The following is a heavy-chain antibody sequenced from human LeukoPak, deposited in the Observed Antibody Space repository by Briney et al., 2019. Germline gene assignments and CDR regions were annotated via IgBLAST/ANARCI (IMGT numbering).Heavy chain of an antibody. CDR2: IIPIFGTA. Sequence: ASVKVSCKASGGTFSSYAISWVRQAPGQGLEWMGGIIPIFGTANYAQKFQGRVTITADESTSTAYMELSSLRSEDTAVYYCATPLVVPAAKANYYYYGMDVWGQGTTVTVSS. CDR1: GGTFSSYA. J-gene: IGHJ6*02. V-gene: IGHV1-69*01. CDR3: ATPLVVPAAKANYYYYGMDV. D-gene: IGHD2-2*01.